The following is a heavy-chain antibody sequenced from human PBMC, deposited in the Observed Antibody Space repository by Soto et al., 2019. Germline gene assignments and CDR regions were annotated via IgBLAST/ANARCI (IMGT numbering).Heavy chain of an antibody. Sequence: SETLSLTCAVSGGSISSSNWWSWVRQPPGKGLEWIGEIYHSGSTNYNPSLKSRVTISVDKSKNQFSLKLSSVTAADTAVYYCARVGGWCSSTSCHGWFDPWGQGTLVTVSS. CDR1: GGSISSSNW. V-gene: IGHV4-4*02. CDR3: ARVGGWCSSTSCHGWFDP. J-gene: IGHJ5*02. D-gene: IGHD2-2*01. CDR2: IYHSGST.